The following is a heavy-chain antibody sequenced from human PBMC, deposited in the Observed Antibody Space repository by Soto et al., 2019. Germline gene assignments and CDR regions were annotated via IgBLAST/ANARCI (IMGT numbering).Heavy chain of an antibody. V-gene: IGHV4-34*01. D-gene: IGHD3-9*01. CDR3: ATAYGNDWYTD. J-gene: IGHJ1*01. Sequence: ETLSLTCAVYGGSFSGYYWSWIRQPPGKGLEWIGEINHSGSTNYNPSLKSRVTISVDTSKNQFSLKLSSVTAADTAVYYCATAYGNDWYTDWGQRTQVTVSS. CDR2: INHSGST. CDR1: GGSFSGYY.